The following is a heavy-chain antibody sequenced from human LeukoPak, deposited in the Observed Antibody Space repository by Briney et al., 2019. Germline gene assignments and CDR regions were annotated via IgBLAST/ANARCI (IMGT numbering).Heavy chain of an antibody. V-gene: IGHV1-8*03. CDR2: MNPNSGNT. J-gene: IGHJ4*02. CDR3: ARWCCSSTSCYFDY. D-gene: IGHD2-2*01. Sequence: GASVKVSCKASGYTFTSYDINWVRQATGQGLEWMGWMNPNSGNTGYAQKFQGRVTITRTTSISTAYMELSSLRSEDTAVYYCARWCCSSTSCYFDYWGQGTLVTVSS. CDR1: GYTFTSYD.